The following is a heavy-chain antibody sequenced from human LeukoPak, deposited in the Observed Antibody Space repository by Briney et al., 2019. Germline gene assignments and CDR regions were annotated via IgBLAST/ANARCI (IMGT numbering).Heavy chain of an antibody. D-gene: IGHD5-12*01. Sequence: ASVKVSCKASGGTFSSYAISWVRQAPGQGLEWMGRIIPILGIANYAQKFQGRVTITADKSTSTAYMELSSLRSEDTAVYYCARDRGVATILFDYWGQGTLVTVSS. CDR2: IIPILGIA. V-gene: IGHV1-69*04. CDR1: GGTFSSYA. J-gene: IGHJ4*02. CDR3: ARDRGVATILFDY.